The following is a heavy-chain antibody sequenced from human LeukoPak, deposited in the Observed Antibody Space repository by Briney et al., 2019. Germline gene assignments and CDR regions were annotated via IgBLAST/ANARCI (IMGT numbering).Heavy chain of an antibody. CDR3: AKEDPLNYYYGD. CDR1: GFTFDDYG. D-gene: IGHD3-10*01. J-gene: IGHJ4*02. CDR2: INWNGGST. V-gene: IGHV3-20*04. Sequence: GGSLRLSCAASGFTFDDYGMSWVRQAPGKGLEWVSGINWNGGSTGYADSVKGRFTISRDNAKNSLYLQMNSLRTEDTALYYCAKEDPLNYYYGDWGQGTLVIVSS.